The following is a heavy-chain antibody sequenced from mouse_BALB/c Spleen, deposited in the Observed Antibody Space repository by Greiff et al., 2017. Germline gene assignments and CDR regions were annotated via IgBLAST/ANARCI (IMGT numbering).Heavy chain of an antibody. CDR2: INPSNGGT. D-gene: IGHD1-1*01. V-gene: IGHV1S81*02. J-gene: IGHJ3*01. CDR1: GYTFTSYY. Sequence: VQLQQSGAELVKPGASVKLSCKASGYTFTSYYMYWVKQRPGQGLEWIGEINPSNGGTNFNEKFKSKATLTVDKSSSTAYMQLSSLTSEDSAVYYCTRSDYNGSSTGFAYWGQGTLVTVAA. CDR3: TRSDYNGSSTGFAY.